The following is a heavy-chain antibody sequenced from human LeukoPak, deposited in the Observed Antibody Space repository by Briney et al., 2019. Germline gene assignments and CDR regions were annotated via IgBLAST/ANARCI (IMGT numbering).Heavy chain of an antibody. D-gene: IGHD3-9*01. V-gene: IGHV1-2*02. Sequence: ASVKVSCKSSGSTFTGYYMHWLRQAPLQGLEWMGWFKPNSGGTNYAQKFQGRVSMARDTSISTAYMELSRLRSDDTAVYYCARELYDTWTGYYNGLDYWGQGTLVTVSS. CDR2: FKPNSGGT. CDR3: ARELYDTWTGYYNGLDY. J-gene: IGHJ4*02. CDR1: GSTFTGYY.